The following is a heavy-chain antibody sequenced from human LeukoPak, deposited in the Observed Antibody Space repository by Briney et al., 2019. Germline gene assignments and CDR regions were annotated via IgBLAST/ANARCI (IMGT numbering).Heavy chain of an antibody. Sequence: PGRSLRLSCAASGFTFSSYAMHWVRQAPGKGLEWVAVISYDGSNKYYADSVRGRFTISSDNSKNTLYLQMNSLRVEDTAVYYCARDPTAVANLPQYYLDYWGQGILVTVSS. J-gene: IGHJ4*02. CDR3: ARDPTAVANLPQYYLDY. V-gene: IGHV3-30-3*01. CDR1: GFTFSSYA. D-gene: IGHD4-23*01. CDR2: ISYDGSNK.